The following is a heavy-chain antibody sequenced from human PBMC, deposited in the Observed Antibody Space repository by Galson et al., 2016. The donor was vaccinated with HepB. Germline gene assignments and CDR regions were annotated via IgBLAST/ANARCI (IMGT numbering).Heavy chain of an antibody. D-gene: IGHD1-14*01. CDR2: IKQDGSEK. CDR3: ASDRLTSVTRHWTGTTYSYYGMDV. V-gene: IGHV3-7*03. Sequence: SLRLSCAASGFSFSAYWMSWVRQSPGKGLAWVANIKQDGSEKYYVDSVEGRFTISRDNARNSMYLQVNGLRADDPAVYYCASDRLTSVTRHWTGTTYSYYGMDVWGQGTTVTVSS. J-gene: IGHJ6*02. CDR1: GFSFSAYW.